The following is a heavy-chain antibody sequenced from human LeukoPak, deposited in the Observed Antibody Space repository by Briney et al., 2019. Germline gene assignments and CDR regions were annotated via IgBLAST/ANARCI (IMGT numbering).Heavy chain of an antibody. CDR2: INPNSGGT. D-gene: IGHD3-10*01. CDR1: GYTFTGYY. V-gene: IGHV1-2*02. CDR3: ARVTGRVTMVRGESGNY. Sequence: GASVKVSCKASGYTFTGYYMHWVRQAPGQGLEWMGWINPNSGGTNYAQKFQGRVTMTRDTSISTAYMELSRLRSDDTAVYYCARVTGRVTMVRGESGNYWGQGTLVTVSS. J-gene: IGHJ4*02.